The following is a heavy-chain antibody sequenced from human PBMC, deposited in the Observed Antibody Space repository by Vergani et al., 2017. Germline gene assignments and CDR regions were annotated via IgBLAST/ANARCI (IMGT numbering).Heavy chain of an antibody. CDR3: ARGRQWRLTEYLYGMDV. D-gene: IGHD6-19*01. Sequence: QEQLVQSGSELKKPGASVRISCEASGYTFTNCPLIWVRQAPGQGLEFMGWINTNSGNPTYAPGFTGRFVFSLDTSVSTAYLQISGLKAEDSAVYYCARGRQWRLTEYLYGMDVWGQGTTVTVSS. CDR2: INTNSGNP. J-gene: IGHJ6*02. V-gene: IGHV7-4-1*02. CDR1: GYTFTNCP.